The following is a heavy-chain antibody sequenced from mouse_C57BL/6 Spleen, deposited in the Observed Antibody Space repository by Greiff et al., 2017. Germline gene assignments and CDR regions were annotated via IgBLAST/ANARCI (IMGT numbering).Heavy chain of an antibody. CDR1: GFNIKNTY. J-gene: IGHJ3*01. CDR3: ARGAYYSNWFAY. V-gene: IGHV14-3*01. Sequence: VHVKQSVAELVRPGASVKLSCTASGFNIKNTYMHWVKQRPEQGLEWIGRIDPANGNTKYAPKFQGKATITADTSSNTAYLQLSSLTSEDTAIYYCARGAYYSNWFAYWGQGTLVTVSA. CDR2: IDPANGNT. D-gene: IGHD2-5*01.